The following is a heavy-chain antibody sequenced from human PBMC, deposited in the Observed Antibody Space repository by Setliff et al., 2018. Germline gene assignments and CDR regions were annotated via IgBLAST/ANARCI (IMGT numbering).Heavy chain of an antibody. Sequence: SETLSLTCTVSGGSISSSSYYWGWIRQPPGKGLEWIGSIYYSGSTYYNPSLKSRVTISVDTSKNQFSLKLSSVTAADTAVYYCAREARYSSAWYSYYYGMDVWGQGTTVTVSS. CDR1: GGSISSSSYY. D-gene: IGHD6-19*01. V-gene: IGHV4-39*07. CDR3: AREARYSSAWYSYYYGMDV. CDR2: IYYSGST. J-gene: IGHJ6*02.